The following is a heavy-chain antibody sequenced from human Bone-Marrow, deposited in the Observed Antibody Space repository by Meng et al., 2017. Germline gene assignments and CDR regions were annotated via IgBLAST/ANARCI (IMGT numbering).Heavy chain of an antibody. V-gene: IGHV4-30-4*01. J-gene: IGHJ4*02. Sequence: QVQLQESGPGLVKPSQTLSVTCTVSGGSIDSVDYYWYWIRQPPGKGLEWIGHIYYSGSTYYNPSLKSRVTISIDTSKNQFSLKLSSVTAADTAVFYCARAFSGPLDSWGRGTLVTVSS. CDR2: IYYSGST. CDR3: ARAFSGPLDS. CDR1: GGSIDSVDYY. D-gene: IGHD3-10*01.